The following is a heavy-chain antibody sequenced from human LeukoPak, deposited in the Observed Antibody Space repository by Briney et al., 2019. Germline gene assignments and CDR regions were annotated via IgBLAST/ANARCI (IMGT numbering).Heavy chain of an antibody. CDR1: GFTFSSYT. CDR3: ARGQPFQRYSSGWYY. J-gene: IGHJ4*02. Sequence: PGGSLRLSCEATGFTFSSYTMHWVRQAPGKGLEWVAVMSYDGSNKYQADSVKGRFTISRDNSKNTLYLQMNSLRAEDTAVYYCARGQPFQRYSSGWYYWGQGTLVTVSS. V-gene: IGHV3-30*04. CDR2: MSYDGSNK. D-gene: IGHD6-19*01.